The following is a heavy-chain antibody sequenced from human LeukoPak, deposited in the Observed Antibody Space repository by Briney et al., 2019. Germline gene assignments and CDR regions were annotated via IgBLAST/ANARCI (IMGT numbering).Heavy chain of an antibody. Sequence: GASVKVSCKASGGTFSSYAISWVRQAPGQGLEWMGRIIPILGIANYAQKFQGRVTITADKSTSTAYMELSSLRSEDTAVYYCARGTGTGSYYHYGMDVWGQGTTVTVSS. D-gene: IGHD1-7*01. CDR1: GGTFSSYA. CDR3: ARGTGTGSYYHYGMDV. CDR2: IIPILGIA. J-gene: IGHJ6*02. V-gene: IGHV1-69*04.